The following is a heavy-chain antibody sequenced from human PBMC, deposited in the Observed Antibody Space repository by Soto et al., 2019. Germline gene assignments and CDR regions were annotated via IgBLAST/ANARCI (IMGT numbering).Heavy chain of an antibody. V-gene: IGHV1-3*01. J-gene: IGHJ4*02. CDR1: GYTFTSYA. CDR2: INAGNGNT. Sequence: ASVKVSCKASGYTFTSYAMHWVRQAPGQRLEWMGWINAGNGNTKYSQKFQGRVTITRDTSASIAYMELSSLRSEDTAVYYCARDRKGPSGDFWSGYYLDYWGQGTLVTVSS. D-gene: IGHD3-3*01. CDR3: ARDRKGPSGDFWSGYYLDY.